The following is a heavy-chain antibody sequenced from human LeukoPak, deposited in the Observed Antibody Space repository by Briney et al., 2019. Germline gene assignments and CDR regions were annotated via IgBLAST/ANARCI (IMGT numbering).Heavy chain of an antibody. V-gene: IGHV1-69*05. D-gene: IGHD6-13*01. CDR1: GGTFSSYA. CDR3: TRVRSSSWYYFDY. J-gene: IGHJ4*02. CDR2: IIPIFGTA. Sequence: SVTVSCKASGGTFSSYAISWVRQPPGQGLEWMGGIIPIFGTANYAQKFQGRVTITTDESTSTAYMELSSLRSEDTAVYYCTRVRSSSWYYFDYWGQGTLVTVSS.